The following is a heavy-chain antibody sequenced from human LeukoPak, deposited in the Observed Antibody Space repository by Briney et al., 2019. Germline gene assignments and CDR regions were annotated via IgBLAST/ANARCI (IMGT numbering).Heavy chain of an antibody. CDR3: ARSYDILTGYSHLDY. J-gene: IGHJ4*02. CDR2: ISSSGSTI. Sequence: GGSLRLSCAASGFTFSSYEMNWVRQAPGKGLEWVSYISSSGSTIYYADSVKGRFTISRDNAKNSLYLQMNSLRAEDTAVYYCARSYDILTGYSHLDYWGQGTLVTVSS. CDR1: GFTFSSYE. V-gene: IGHV3-48*03. D-gene: IGHD3-9*01.